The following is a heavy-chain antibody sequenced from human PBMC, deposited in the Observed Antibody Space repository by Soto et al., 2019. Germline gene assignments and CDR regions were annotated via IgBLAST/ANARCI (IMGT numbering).Heavy chain of an antibody. CDR2: INSDGSTT. CDR3: ARGYSSGPDY. Sequence: EVQLVESGGGVVQPGGSLRLSCAASGFTFSDHWMHWVRQVPGKGLVWVARINSDGSTTTYADSVKGRFTISRANARNTLYLHMDRLRAGDTALDYCARGYSSGPDYWGQGTLVTVSS. V-gene: IGHV3-74*01. D-gene: IGHD6-19*01. CDR1: GFTFSDHW. J-gene: IGHJ4*02.